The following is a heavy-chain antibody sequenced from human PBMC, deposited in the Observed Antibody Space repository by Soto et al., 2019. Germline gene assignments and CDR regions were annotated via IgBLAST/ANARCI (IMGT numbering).Heavy chain of an antibody. Sequence: GGSLRLSCAASGFTFSSYAMSWVRQAPGKGLEWVSAISGSGGSTYYADSVKGRFTISRDNSKNTLYLQMNSLRAEDTAVYYCAKAGSRTFDYNYYGLDVWGQGTTVTVSS. CDR3: AKAGSRTFDYNYYGLDV. J-gene: IGHJ6*02. D-gene: IGHD7-27*01. CDR1: GFTFSSYA. CDR2: ISGSGGST. V-gene: IGHV3-23*01.